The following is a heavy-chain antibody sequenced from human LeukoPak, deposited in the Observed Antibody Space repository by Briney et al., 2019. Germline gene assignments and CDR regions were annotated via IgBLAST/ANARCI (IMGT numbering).Heavy chain of an antibody. J-gene: IGHJ4*02. D-gene: IGHD3-16*02. CDR2: ICISRSYI. CDR3: ARDDGTYYDYVWGSYRPRNFDY. V-gene: IGHV3-21*01. Sequence: GGSLRLSCAASGFTFSSYSMNWVRQVPGKGLEWVSSICISRSYIYYADSVKGRFTISRDKAKSSLYLQMNSLRAEDTAVYYCARDDGTYYDYVWGSYRPRNFDYWGQGTLVTVSS. CDR1: GFTFSSYS.